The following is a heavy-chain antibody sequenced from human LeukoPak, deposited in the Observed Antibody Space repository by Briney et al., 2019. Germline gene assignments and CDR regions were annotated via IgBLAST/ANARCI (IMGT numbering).Heavy chain of an antibody. CDR2: IYHSGST. V-gene: IGHV4-30-2*01. CDR1: GGSISSGGYS. Sequence: SETPSLTCAVSGGSISSGGYSWSWIRQPPGKGLEWIGYIYHSGSTYCNPSLKSRVTISVDRSKNQFSLKLSSVTAADTAVYYCARGGTAMVIFDYWGQGTLVTVSS. CDR3: ARGGTAMVIFDY. D-gene: IGHD5-18*01. J-gene: IGHJ4*02.